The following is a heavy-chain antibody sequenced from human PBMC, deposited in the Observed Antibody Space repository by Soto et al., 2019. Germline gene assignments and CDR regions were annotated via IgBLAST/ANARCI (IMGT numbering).Heavy chain of an antibody. V-gene: IGHV1-2*02. CDR1: GGTFSSYA. CDR2: INPNSGVT. D-gene: IGHD4-17*01. Sequence: ASVKVSCKASGGTFSSYAISWVRQAPGQGLEWMGWINPNSGVTNYAQKFQGRVTMTRDTSISTAYMELTRLRFDDTAIYYCARGATYADYVGYWGQGTLVTVSS. J-gene: IGHJ4*02. CDR3: ARGATYADYVGY.